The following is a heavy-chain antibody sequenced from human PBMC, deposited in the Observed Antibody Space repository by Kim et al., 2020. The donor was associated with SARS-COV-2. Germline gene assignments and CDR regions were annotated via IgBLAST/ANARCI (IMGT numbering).Heavy chain of an antibody. Sequence: TKYNPSLKSRVTMSVDKSKNQFSLKLTAVTAADTAVYYWAEVATVYWYFDLWGRGTLVTVSS. D-gene: IGHD5-12*01. J-gene: IGHJ2*01. CDR3: AEVATVYWYFDL. CDR2: T. V-gene: IGHV4-4*02.